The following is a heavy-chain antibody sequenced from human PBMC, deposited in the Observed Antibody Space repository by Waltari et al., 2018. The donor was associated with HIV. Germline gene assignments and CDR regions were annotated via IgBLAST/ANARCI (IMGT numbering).Heavy chain of an antibody. V-gene: IGHV3-7*01. J-gene: IGHJ4*02. CDR3: ARGAGSV. CDR1: GFSFGSFW. CDR2: KKEDGGER. Sequence: LEESGGGAVQPGESLRLSCEASGFSFGSFWMSWVRQVSGKGLEWVADKKEDGGERNVCDSVKGRFTVSRDNAKNLLILKMDNLKMEDSGIYYCARGAGSVWGQGTLVTVSS.